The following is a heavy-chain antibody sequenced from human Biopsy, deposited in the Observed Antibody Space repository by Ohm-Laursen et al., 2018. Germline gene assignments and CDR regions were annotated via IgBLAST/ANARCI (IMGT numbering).Heavy chain of an antibody. CDR1: GHSVRSGYY. Sequence: SETLSLTCAVSGHSVRSGYYWGWIRQPPGKGLVWIGSIFQNGYTYYNPSLETRVTISVDTSKDQFSLKVNSVTAADTAVYYCAKGDDLWSGHSNWFDPWGQGTLVTVSS. CDR2: IFQNGYT. CDR3: AKGDDLWSGHSNWFDP. V-gene: IGHV4-38-2*01. D-gene: IGHD3-3*01. J-gene: IGHJ5*02.